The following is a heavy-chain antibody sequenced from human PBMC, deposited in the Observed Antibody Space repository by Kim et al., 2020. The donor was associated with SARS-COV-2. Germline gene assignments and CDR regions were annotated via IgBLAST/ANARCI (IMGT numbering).Heavy chain of an antibody. Sequence: GGSLRLSCAASGFTFSSYAMHWVRQAPGKGLEWVAVISYDGSSKFYADSVKDRFTISRDNSKNTLYLQMNSLRAEDRAEYYCAGDLSALDLGPFDYWGQGTLVSVSS. V-gene: IGHV3-30*04. D-gene: IGHD6-25*01. CDR2: ISYDGSSK. CDR1: GFTFSSYA. J-gene: IGHJ4*02. CDR3: AGDLSALDLGPFDY.